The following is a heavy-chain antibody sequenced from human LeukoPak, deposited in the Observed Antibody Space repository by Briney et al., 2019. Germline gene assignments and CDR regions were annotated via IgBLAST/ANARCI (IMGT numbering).Heavy chain of an antibody. V-gene: IGHV3-21*01. Sequence: GGSLRLSCAASGFTLSSYSMNWVRRAPGKGLEWVSSISSSSSYIYYADSVKGRFTISRDNAKNSLYLQMNSLRAEDTAVYYCARDSRGYSYGNAFDYWGQGTLVTVSS. CDR2: ISSSSSYI. CDR3: ARDSRGYSYGNAFDY. J-gene: IGHJ4*02. CDR1: GFTLSSYS. D-gene: IGHD5-18*01.